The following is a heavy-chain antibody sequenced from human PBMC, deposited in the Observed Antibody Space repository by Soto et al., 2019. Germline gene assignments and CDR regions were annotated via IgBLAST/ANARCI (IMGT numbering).Heavy chain of an antibody. CDR1: GYTFSNYD. CDR2: VNPNTGDT. J-gene: IGHJ4*02. CDR3: AKVSRKGSAIDFDY. Sequence: QVQLVQSGAELKKPGASVKVSCKASGYTFSNYDMNWVRQATGQGPEWIGWVNPNTGDTGYAQKFHGRVTLTTDISTTTAYMELTSLRSEDTAIYYCAKVSRKGSAIDFDYWGQGTLITVSS. D-gene: IGHD3-10*01. V-gene: IGHV1-8*01.